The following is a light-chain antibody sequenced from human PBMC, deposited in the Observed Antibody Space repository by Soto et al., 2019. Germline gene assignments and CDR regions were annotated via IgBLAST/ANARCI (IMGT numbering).Light chain of an antibody. J-gene: IGKJ4*01. Sequence: DIQMTQSPSSLSASVGDRVTITCRASQGIGNALGWYQQKPGKAPKRLIYAASSLQSGVPLRFSGSGSGTEFTLTISSLQPEDFATYYCLQYTIYPLTFGGGTKVEIK. CDR1: QGIGNA. CDR3: LQYTIYPLT. CDR2: AAS. V-gene: IGKV1-17*01.